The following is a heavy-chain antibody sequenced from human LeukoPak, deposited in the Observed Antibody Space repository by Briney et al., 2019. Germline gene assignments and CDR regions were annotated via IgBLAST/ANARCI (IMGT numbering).Heavy chain of an antibody. CDR3: ARATFSDEFMFDY. CDR2: INPNSGGT. J-gene: IGHJ4*02. CDR1: GYTFTGYY. V-gene: IGHV1-2*02. Sequence: ASVKVSCKASGYTFTGYYMHWVRQAPGQGLEWMGWINPNSGGTNYAQKFQGRVTMTRDTSIGTAYMELSRLRSDDTAVYYCARATFSDEFMFDYWGQGTLVTVSS. D-gene: IGHD2/OR15-2a*01.